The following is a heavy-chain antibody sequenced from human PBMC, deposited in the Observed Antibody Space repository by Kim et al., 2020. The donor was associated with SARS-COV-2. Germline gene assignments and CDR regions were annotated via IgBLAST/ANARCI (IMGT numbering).Heavy chain of an antibody. J-gene: IGHJ4*02. CDR2: IYGAGSKK. CDR3: AGRRGSVWDDVFY. V-gene: IGHV3-11*01. D-gene: IGHD6-19*01. Sequence: GGSLRLSCAASGFTFSNYYMNWVRQAPGKGLEWVSFIYGAGSKKYYADSVKGRFTISRDTTKNPLYLQMNSLRAEDTAVYYCAGRRGSVWDDVFYWGGGT. CDR1: GFTFSNYY.